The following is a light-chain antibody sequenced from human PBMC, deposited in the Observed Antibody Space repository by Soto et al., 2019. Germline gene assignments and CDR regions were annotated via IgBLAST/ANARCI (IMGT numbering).Light chain of an antibody. V-gene: IGLV2-11*01. CDR2: NVS. CDR1: SSDVGDYNY. Sequence: QSALTQPRSVSGSPGQSVTISCTGTSSDVGDYNYVSWYQQHPGKAPKLMIDNVSKRPSGVPDRFSGSKSGNTASLTISGLQAEDEADYYCCAYAGSVVFGGGTKLTVL. J-gene: IGLJ2*01. CDR3: CAYAGSVV.